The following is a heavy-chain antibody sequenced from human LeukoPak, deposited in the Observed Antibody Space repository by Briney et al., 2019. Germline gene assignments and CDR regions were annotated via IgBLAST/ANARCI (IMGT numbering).Heavy chain of an antibody. CDR2: IKQDGSEK. V-gene: IGHV3-7*01. J-gene: IGHJ6*03. Sequence: QPGGSLILCCAAYGFTFSSYWMSWVRQAPGKGLGWVANIKQDGSEKYYVDSVKGRFTISRDNAKNSLYLKMNSLRAEDTAVYYCARMGDILTGDYYYMDVWGKGTTVTVSS. D-gene: IGHD3-9*01. CDR3: ARMGDILTGDYYYMDV. CDR1: GFTFSSYW.